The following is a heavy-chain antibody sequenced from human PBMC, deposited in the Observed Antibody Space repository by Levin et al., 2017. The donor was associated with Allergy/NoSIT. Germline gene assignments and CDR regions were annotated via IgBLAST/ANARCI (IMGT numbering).Heavy chain of an antibody. CDR2: ISSINEV. J-gene: IGHJ6*02. CDR3: GRQGGVEREGITSTFNAIDV. CDR1: GFVFRGFY. Sequence: GGSLRLSCVASGFVFRGFYMNWVRQAPGKGLEWISFISSINEVEYADSVKGRFTMSRDTATNSVFLEMKSLTDDDTATYYCGRQGGVEREGITSTFNAIDVWGQGTTVTVSS. V-gene: IGHV3-69-1*02. D-gene: IGHD3-16*01.